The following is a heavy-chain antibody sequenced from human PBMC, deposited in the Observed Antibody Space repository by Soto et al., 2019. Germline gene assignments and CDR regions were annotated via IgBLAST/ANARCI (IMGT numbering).Heavy chain of an antibody. CDR1: GGSFSGYY. D-gene: IGHD3-3*01. Sequence: QVQLQQWGAGLLKPSETLSLTCAVYGGSFSGYYWSWIRQPPGKGLEWIGEINHSGSTNYNPSLKSRVTISVYTSKNQFSLKLSSVTAADTAVYYCARGPPSWYYDFWSGYYGGYYYGMDVWGQGTTVTVSS. J-gene: IGHJ6*02. V-gene: IGHV4-34*01. CDR3: ARGPPSWYYDFWSGYYGGYYYGMDV. CDR2: INHSGST.